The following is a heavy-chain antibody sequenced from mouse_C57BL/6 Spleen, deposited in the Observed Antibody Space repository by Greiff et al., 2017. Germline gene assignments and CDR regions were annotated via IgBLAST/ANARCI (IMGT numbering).Heavy chain of an antibody. J-gene: IGHJ2*01. CDR3: AREYYGSSSYFDY. V-gene: IGHV1-80*01. CDR1: GYAFSSYW. D-gene: IGHD1-1*01. Sequence: VQVVESGAELVKPGASVKISCKASGYAFSSYWMNWVKQRPGKGLEWIGQIYPGDGDTNYNGKFKGKATLTADKSSSTAYMQLSSLTSEDSAVYFCAREYYGSSSYFDYWGQGTTLTVSS. CDR2: IYPGDGDT.